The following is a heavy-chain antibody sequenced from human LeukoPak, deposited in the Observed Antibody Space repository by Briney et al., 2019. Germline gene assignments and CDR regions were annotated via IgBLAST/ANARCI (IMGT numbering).Heavy chain of an antibody. V-gene: IGHV4-39*01. Sequence: SETPSLTCTVSGGSISSGSYYWGWIRQPPGKGLEWIGSIYYSGSTYYNPSLKSRVTISVDTSKNQFSLKLSSVTAADTAVYYCARLSGSYSVWFDPWGQGTLVTVSS. CDR1: GGSISSGSYY. CDR3: ARLSGSYSVWFDP. D-gene: IGHD1-26*01. CDR2: IYYSGST. J-gene: IGHJ5*02.